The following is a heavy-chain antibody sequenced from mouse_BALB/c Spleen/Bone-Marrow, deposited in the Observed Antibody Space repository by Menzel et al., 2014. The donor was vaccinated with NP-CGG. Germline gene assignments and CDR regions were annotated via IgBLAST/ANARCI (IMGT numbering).Heavy chain of an antibody. J-gene: IGHJ4*01. CDR2: IYPSDSYT. V-gene: IGHV1-69*02. D-gene: IGHD2-1*01. CDR1: GYTFTSYW. Sequence: QVQLQQSGAELVRPGASVKLSCKASGYTFTSYWIDWVKQRPGQGLEWIGNIYPSDSYTNYNQKFKDKATLTVDKSSSTAYMQLSSPTSEDSAVYYCTLLSPVDYWGQGTSVTVSS. CDR3: TLLSPVDY.